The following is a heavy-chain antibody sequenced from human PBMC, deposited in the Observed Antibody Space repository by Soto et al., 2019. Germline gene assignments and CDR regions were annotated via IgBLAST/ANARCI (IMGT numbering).Heavy chain of an antibody. V-gene: IGHV5-51*01. CDR1: GYSFTSYW. Sequence: GESLKISCKGSGYSFTSYWIGWVRQMPGKGLEWMGIIYPGDSDTRYSPSFQGQVTISADKSISTAYLQWSSLKASDTAMYYCARLPRLWFGEAISWFDPWGQGTLVTVSS. CDR3: ARLPRLWFGEAISWFDP. J-gene: IGHJ5*02. D-gene: IGHD3-10*01. CDR2: IYPGDSDT.